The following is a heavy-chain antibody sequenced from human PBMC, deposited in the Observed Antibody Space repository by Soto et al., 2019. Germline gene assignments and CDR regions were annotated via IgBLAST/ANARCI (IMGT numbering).Heavy chain of an antibody. V-gene: IGHV4-34*09. J-gene: IGHJ5*02. CDR2: INHSGST. CDR3: ARAMVVTQNWFDP. CDR1: GGSFSGYY. D-gene: IGHD2-21*02. Sequence: TSETLSLTCAVYGGSFSGYYGSWIRQPPGKGLEWIGEINHSGSTNYNPSLKSRVTISVGTSKNQFSLKLSSVTAADTAVYYCARAMVVTQNWFDPWGQGTLVTVSS.